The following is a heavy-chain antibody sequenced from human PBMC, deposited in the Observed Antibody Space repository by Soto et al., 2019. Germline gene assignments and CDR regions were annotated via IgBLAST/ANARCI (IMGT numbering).Heavy chain of an antibody. V-gene: IGHV1-18*01. D-gene: IGHD2-2*01. J-gene: IGHJ4*02. CDR1: GYTFTSYG. Sequence: QVQLVQSGAEVKKPGASVKVSCKASGYTFTSYGISWVRQAPGQGLEWMGWISAYNGNTNYAQKLQGRVTMTTDTSTSTAYRELRSLRSDDTAVYYCARDRADIVVVPAAPFDYWGQGTLVTVSS. CDR2: ISAYNGNT. CDR3: ARDRADIVVVPAAPFDY.